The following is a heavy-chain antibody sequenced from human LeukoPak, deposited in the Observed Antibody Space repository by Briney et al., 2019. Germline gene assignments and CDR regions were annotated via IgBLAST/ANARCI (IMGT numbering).Heavy chain of an antibody. Sequence: GGSLRLSCAASGFTFSSYAMSWVRQAPGKGLEWVSAISGSGGSTYYADSVKGRFTISRDNSKNTLYLQMNSLRAEDTAVYYCAKAYRYCSSTSCCYYFDYWGQGTLVTVSS. J-gene: IGHJ4*02. CDR2: ISGSGGST. D-gene: IGHD2-2*01. CDR1: GFTFSSYA. V-gene: IGHV3-23*01. CDR3: AKAYRYCSSTSCCYYFDY.